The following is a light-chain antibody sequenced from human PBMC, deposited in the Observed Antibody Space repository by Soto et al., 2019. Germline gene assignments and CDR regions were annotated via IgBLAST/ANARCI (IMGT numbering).Light chain of an antibody. CDR1: QSVNGH. CDR3: QQYNAWPLT. CDR2: GAS. V-gene: IGKV3-15*01. Sequence: EIVMTQSPATLSVSPGERATLSCRASQSVNGHLAWYQKKPGQAPRLLIYGASTRATGIPARFSGSGSGTEFTLTFSSLESEDFAVYYCQQYNAWPLTFGQGTKVEIK. J-gene: IGKJ1*01.